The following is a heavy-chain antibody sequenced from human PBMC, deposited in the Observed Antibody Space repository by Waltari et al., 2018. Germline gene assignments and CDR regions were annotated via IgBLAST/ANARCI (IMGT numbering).Heavy chain of an antibody. D-gene: IGHD5-12*01. Sequence: QVQLVQSGAEVKKPGSSVKVSCKASGGTFSSYAISWVRQAPGQGLEWMGGIIPIFGTANYAQKFQGRVTITTDESTSTAYMELSSLRSEDTAVYYCARVNIVATPGYYYYMDVWGKGTTVTVSS. J-gene: IGHJ6*03. V-gene: IGHV1-69*05. CDR2: IIPIFGTA. CDR3: ARVNIVATPGYYYYMDV. CDR1: GGTFSSYA.